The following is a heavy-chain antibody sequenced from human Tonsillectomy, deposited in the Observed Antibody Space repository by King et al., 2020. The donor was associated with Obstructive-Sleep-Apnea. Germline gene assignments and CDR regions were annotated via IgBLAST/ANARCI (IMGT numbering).Heavy chain of an antibody. Sequence: HVQLQQWGAGLLKPSETLSLTCAVYGGSFSGYHWTWIRQPPGKGLEWIGEINHSGSTNYNPSLKSRVTISVDTSKNQFSLKLTSVTAADTALYYCARGYYGSGGSGYWGQGTLVTVSS. V-gene: IGHV4-34*01. J-gene: IGHJ4*02. D-gene: IGHD3-10*01. CDR2: INHSGST. CDR1: GGSFSGYH. CDR3: ARGYYGSGGSGY.